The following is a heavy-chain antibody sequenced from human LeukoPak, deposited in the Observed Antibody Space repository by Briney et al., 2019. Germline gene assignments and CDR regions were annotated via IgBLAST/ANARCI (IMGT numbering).Heavy chain of an antibody. Sequence: GGSLRLSCAASGFTFTTYWMSWVRQAPGKGLEWVAVVSSDGSIDYYSDSVRGRFTVSRDNSKNTMFLQLNTLRPEDTGVYYCAREGMGTTFSAWLDPWGQGTLVTVSS. CDR2: VSSDGSID. V-gene: IGHV3-30*03. D-gene: IGHD1-7*01. CDR3: AREGMGTTFSAWLDP. CDR1: GFTFTTYW. J-gene: IGHJ5*02.